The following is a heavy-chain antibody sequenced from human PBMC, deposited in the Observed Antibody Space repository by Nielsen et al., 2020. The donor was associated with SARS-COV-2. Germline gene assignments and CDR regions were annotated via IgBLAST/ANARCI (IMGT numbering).Heavy chain of an antibody. Sequence: GGSLRLSCAASGFTFSNAWMSWVRQAPGKGLEWVGRIKSKTDGGTTDYAAPVKGRFTISRDDSKNTLYLQMNSLKTEDTAVYYCTTAERYCSSTSCYRPYYYYGMDVWGQGTTVTVSS. D-gene: IGHD2-2*01. CDR1: GFTFSNAW. CDR3: TTAERYCSSTSCYRPYYYYGMDV. CDR2: IKSKTDGGTT. J-gene: IGHJ6*02. V-gene: IGHV3-15*01.